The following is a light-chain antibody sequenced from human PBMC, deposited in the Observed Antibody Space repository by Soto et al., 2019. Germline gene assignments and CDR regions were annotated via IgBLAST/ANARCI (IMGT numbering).Light chain of an antibody. J-gene: IGLJ3*02. CDR3: CSYGGSSTWV. CDR2: EGS. CDR1: SSDVGSYNL. V-gene: IGLV2-23*01. Sequence: QSVLTQPASVAESPGQWITISCTGTSSDVGSYNLVSWYQQHPHKAPKLMIYEGSKRPSGVSNRFSGSKSGNTASLTISGLQAEDEADYYCCSYGGSSTWVFGGGSKVTVL.